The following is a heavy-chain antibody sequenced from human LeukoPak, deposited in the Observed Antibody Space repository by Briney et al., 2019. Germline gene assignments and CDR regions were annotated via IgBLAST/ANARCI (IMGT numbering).Heavy chain of an antibody. J-gene: IGHJ5*02. V-gene: IGHV4-31*03. Sequence: PSETLSLTCTVSGGSTSSGGYYWSWIRQHPGKGLEWIGYIYYSGSTYYNPSLKSRVTISVDTSKNQFSLKLSSVTAADTAVYYCARGRGSRLRENWFDPWGQGTLVTVSS. CDR3: ARGRGSRLRENWFDP. CDR2: IYYSGST. D-gene: IGHD2-15*01. CDR1: GGSTSSGGYY.